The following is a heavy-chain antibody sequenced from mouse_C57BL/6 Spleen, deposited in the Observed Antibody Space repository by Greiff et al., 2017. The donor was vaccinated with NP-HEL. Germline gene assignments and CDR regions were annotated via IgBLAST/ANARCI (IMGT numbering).Heavy chain of an antibody. CDR1: GYTFTSYD. D-gene: IGHD2-10*02. Sequence: VQLQESGPELVKPGASVKLSCKASGYTFTSYDINWVKQRPGQGLEWIGWIYPRDGRTKYNEKFKGKATLTLDTSSSTAYMELHSLTSEDSAVYFCARGYGNYFDYWGQGTTLTVSS. CDR3: ARGYGNYFDY. CDR2: IYPRDGRT. J-gene: IGHJ2*01. V-gene: IGHV1-85*01.